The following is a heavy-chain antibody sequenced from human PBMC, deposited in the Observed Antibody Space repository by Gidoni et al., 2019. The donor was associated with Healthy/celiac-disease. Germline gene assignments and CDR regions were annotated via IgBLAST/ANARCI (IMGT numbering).Heavy chain of an antibody. V-gene: IGHV4-39*07. CDR1: GGSISSSSYY. Sequence: QLQLQESGPGLVKPSETLSLTRTAPGGSISSSSYYWGWIRQPPGKGLEWIGSIYYSGSTYYNPSLKSRVTISVDTSKNQFSLKLSSVTAADTAVYYCARASAGGMDVWGQGTTVTVSS. CDR2: IYYSGST. CDR3: ARASAGGMDV. J-gene: IGHJ6*02.